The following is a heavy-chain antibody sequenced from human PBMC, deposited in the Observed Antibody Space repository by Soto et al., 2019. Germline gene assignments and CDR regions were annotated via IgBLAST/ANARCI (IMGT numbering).Heavy chain of an antibody. CDR1: GGSISNGGYY. J-gene: IGHJ6*02. Sequence: SETLSLTCTVSGGSISNGGYYWTWIRQLPGKGLEWIGYVYYRGGAYYTPSLQSRVTISLDTSKTQFSMRLKSVTAADTAVYYCGRGGTESISPQKLGFDVSGQGTTVTFCS. CDR2: VYYRGGA. CDR3: GRGGTESISPQKLGFDV. D-gene: IGHD3-16*01. V-gene: IGHV4-31*03.